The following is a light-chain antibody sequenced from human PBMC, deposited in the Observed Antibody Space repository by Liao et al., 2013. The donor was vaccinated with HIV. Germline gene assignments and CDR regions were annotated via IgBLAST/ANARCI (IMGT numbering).Light chain of an antibody. V-gene: IGLV3-1*01. CDR1: KLGDQY. CDR2: QDT. J-gene: IGLJ2*01. CDR3: QAWDSSTAFVV. Sequence: SFELTQPPSVSVSPGQTASITCSGDKLGDQYASWYQQKPGQSPMVVIYQDTKRPSGIPERFSGSSSGTTVTLTISGVQAEDEADYYCQAWDSSTAFVVFGGGTKLTVL.